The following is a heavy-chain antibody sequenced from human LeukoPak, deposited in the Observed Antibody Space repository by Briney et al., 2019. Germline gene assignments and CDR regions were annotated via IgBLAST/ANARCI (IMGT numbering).Heavy chain of an antibody. J-gene: IGHJ5*02. CDR3: ARVVFVVVAATWRGFDP. V-gene: IGHV4-31*11. CDR1: GGSISSGGYY. Sequence: SGTLSLTCAVSGGSISSGGYYWSWIRQHPGKGLEWIGYIYYSGSTYYNPSLKSRVTISVDTSKNQFSLKLSSVTAADTAVYYCARVVFVVVAATWRGFDPWGQGTLVTVSS. CDR2: IYYSGST. D-gene: IGHD2-15*01.